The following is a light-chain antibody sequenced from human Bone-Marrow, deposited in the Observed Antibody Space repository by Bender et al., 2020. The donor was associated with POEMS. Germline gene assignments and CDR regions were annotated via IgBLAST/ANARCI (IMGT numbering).Light chain of an antibody. CDR3: CSYAGANTWI. J-gene: IGLJ2*01. CDR1: SRDVGGYNV. CDR2: EGS. Sequence: QSALTQPASVSGSPGQSISISCTGTSRDVGGYNVVSWYQHHPGKAPKLILYEGSERPSGVSNRFSGSKSGNTASLTISGLQSDDEADYYCCSYAGANTWIFGGGTKLTVL. V-gene: IGLV2-23*01.